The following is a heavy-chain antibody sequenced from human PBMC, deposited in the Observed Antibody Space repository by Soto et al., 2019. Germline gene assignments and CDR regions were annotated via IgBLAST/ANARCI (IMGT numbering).Heavy chain of an antibody. V-gene: IGHV1-46*03. Sequence: ASVKVSWKASGYSFTSYYIHWVRQAPGQGLEWMGWINPFDGSRMFAQSFQGRVTMTRDTSTSTVYMEVSSLRSEDTAVYYCSRVDPGETSPFDHWG. CDR3: SRVDPGETSPFDH. CDR1: GYSFTSYY. CDR2: INPFDGSR. J-gene: IGHJ4*01. D-gene: IGHD3-10*01.